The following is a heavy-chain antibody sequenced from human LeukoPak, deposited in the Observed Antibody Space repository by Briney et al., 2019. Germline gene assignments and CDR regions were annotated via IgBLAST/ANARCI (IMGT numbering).Heavy chain of an antibody. V-gene: IGHV4-31*01. CDR1: GGSISSGGYY. Sequence: NPSETLSLTCTVSGGSISSGGYYWSWIRQHPGKGLEWIGYIYYSGSTYYNPSLKSQVTISVDTSKNQFSLKLSSVTAADTAVYYCARGGRGAFDYWGQGTLVTVSS. D-gene: IGHD1-26*01. CDR3: ARGGRGAFDY. J-gene: IGHJ4*02. CDR2: IYYSGST.